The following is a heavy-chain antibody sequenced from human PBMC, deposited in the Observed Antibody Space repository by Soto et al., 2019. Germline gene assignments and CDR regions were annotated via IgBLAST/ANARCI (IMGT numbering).Heavy chain of an antibody. Sequence: QVQLVQSGAEVKKPGASVKVSCKPSGYTFTSYAMHWVLQAPGQRREWMGWINAGNGNTKYTQKFQGRVTITRDTSASTGYMELSSLRTEDTAVYYCASSSKTTITGIDYWGQGTLVTVSS. D-gene: IGHD5-12*01. CDR2: INAGNGNT. CDR3: ASSSKTTITGIDY. V-gene: IGHV1-3*01. CDR1: GYTFTSYA. J-gene: IGHJ4*02.